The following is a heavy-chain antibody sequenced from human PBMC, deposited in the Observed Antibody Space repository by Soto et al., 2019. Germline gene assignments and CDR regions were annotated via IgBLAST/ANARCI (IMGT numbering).Heavy chain of an antibody. Sequence: EVQLVESGGGVVRPGGSLRLSCAASGFTFDDYGMSWVRQVPGKGLEWVSGINWNSGSIGYADSVKGRFTISRDNAKNSLYLQMSHLRVEDTALYYCARVVGYSYGPFDYWGQGTLVTVSS. CDR1: GFTFDDYG. CDR2: INWNSGSI. J-gene: IGHJ4*02. D-gene: IGHD5-18*01. V-gene: IGHV3-20*04. CDR3: ARVVGYSYGPFDY.